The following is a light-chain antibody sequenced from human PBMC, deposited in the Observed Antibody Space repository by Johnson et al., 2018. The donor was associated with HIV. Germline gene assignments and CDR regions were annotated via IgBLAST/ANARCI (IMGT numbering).Light chain of an antibody. CDR2: DNN. Sequence: QSVLTQPPPLSAAPGQKVTISCSGSSSNIGNNYVSWYQQLPGTAPKLLIYDNNKRPSGIPDRFSGSKSGTSATLGITRLQTGDEANNYCGTWDSSLSAYAFGTGTKVTVL. J-gene: IGLJ1*01. V-gene: IGLV1-51*01. CDR1: SSNIGNNY. CDR3: GTWDSSLSAYA.